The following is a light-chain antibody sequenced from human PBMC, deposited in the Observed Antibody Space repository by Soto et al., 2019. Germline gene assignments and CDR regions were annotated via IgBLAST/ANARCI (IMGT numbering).Light chain of an antibody. CDR1: SGHSSYA. CDR2: LNSDGSH. Sequence: LVLTQSPAASASLGASVKLTCTLSSGHSSYAIAWHQQQPEKGPRYLMKLNSDGSHSKGDGIPDRFSGSSSGAERYLTISSLQSEDEADYYCQTWGTGIHWVFGGGTKLTVL. V-gene: IGLV4-69*01. CDR3: QTWGTGIHWV. J-gene: IGLJ3*02.